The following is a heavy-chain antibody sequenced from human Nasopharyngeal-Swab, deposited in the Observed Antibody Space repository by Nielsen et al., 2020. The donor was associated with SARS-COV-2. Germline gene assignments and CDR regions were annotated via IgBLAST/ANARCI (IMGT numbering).Heavy chain of an antibody. CDR3: ARKRGEQWLSQFDY. CDR2: SSAYNSNT. CDR1: GYTFINYG. V-gene: IGHV1-18*01. Sequence: ASVNASCKASGYTFINYGITWVRQAPGQGLEWMGWSSAYNSNTNYAQKFQGRVTMTTDASTNTAYMELRSLRSDDTAVYYCARKRGEQWLSQFDYWGQGTLVTVSS. D-gene: IGHD6-19*01. J-gene: IGHJ4*02.